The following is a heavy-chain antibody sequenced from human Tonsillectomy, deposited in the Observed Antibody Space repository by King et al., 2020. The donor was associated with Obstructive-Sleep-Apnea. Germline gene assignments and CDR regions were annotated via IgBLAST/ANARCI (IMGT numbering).Heavy chain of an antibody. V-gene: IGHV7-4-1*02. Sequence: VQLVQSGSELKTPGASVKVSCKASGYSFTSYAMNWVRQAPGQGLEWMGRINTNTGNPTYAQGFTGRFVFYLDTSGSTAYLQISSLKAEDTAVYYCARMFYSSSWYRFFDSWGQGTLVTVSS. D-gene: IGHD6-13*01. CDR1: GYSFTSYA. J-gene: IGHJ4*02. CDR2: INTNTGNP. CDR3: ARMFYSSSWYRFFDS.